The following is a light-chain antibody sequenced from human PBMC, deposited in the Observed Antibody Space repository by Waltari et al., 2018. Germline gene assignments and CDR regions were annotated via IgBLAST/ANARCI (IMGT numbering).Light chain of an antibody. CDR1: KLGTKY. V-gene: IGLV3-1*01. J-gene: IGLJ2*01. CDR2: QDN. Sequence: SYELTRPPSVSMSPVQTASITCSGAKLGTKYVCWYQKKPGQPPVLVIYQDNKRPSGIPERFSGSNSGNTATLTISGTQALDEADYYCQAWDSSTVIFGGGTKLTVL. CDR3: QAWDSSTVI.